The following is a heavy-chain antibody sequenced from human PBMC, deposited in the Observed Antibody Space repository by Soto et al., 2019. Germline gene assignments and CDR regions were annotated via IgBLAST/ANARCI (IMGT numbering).Heavy chain of an antibody. J-gene: IGHJ3*02. D-gene: IGHD3-9*01. CDR2: ISSSSSTI. CDR3: ARDPYYDILTGYYDAFDI. V-gene: IGHV3-48*02. CDR1: GFTFSSYS. Sequence: GGSLRLSCAASGFTFSSYSMNWVRQAPGKGLEWVSYISSSSSTIYYADSVKGRFTISRDNAKNSLYLQMNSLRDEDTAVYYCARDPYYDILTGYYDAFDIWGQGTMVTVSS.